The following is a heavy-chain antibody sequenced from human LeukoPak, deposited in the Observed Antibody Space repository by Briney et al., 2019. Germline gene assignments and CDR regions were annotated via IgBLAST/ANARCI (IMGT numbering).Heavy chain of an antibody. CDR3: AQDYMREGWFNP. Sequence: GGSLRLSCAASGFTFRSYAMSWVRQAPGKGLEWVSAISATGDGTFYADFVTGRFVISRDNSKNTLYLQMNSLRAEDTALYYCAQDYMREGWFNPWGQGALVTVSS. J-gene: IGHJ5*02. V-gene: IGHV3-23*01. CDR2: ISATGDGT. D-gene: IGHD2-2*02. CDR1: GFTFRSYA.